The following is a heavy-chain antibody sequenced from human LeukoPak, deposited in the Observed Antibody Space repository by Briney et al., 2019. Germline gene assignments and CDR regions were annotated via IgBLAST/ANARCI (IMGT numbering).Heavy chain of an antibody. CDR1: GFTFSSYE. D-gene: IGHD3-9*01. V-gene: IGHV3-48*03. Sequence: GGSLRLSCAASGFTFSSYEMNWVRQAPGKGLEWVSYISSSGSTIYYADSVKGRFTISRDNAKNSLYLQMNSLRAEDTAVYYCARDGAPLRYFDWLPRGEGYCYYGMDVWGQGTTVTVSS. J-gene: IGHJ6*02. CDR2: ISSSGSTI. CDR3: ARDGAPLRYFDWLPRGEGYCYYGMDV.